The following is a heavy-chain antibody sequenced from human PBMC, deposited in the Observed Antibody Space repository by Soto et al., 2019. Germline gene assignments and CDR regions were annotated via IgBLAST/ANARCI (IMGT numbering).Heavy chain of an antibody. CDR2: IYATGTT. J-gene: IGHJ5*02. CDR3: VRDGTKALRDWCDP. CDR1: GASISGFY. V-gene: IGHV4-4*07. D-gene: IGHD1-1*01. Sequence: PSETLSLPCTVSGASISGFYWSWIRKSAGKGLEWIGRIYATGTTDYNPSLKSRVMMSVDTSKKQFSLKLGSVTAADTGVYYCVRDGTKALRDWCDPWGQGISLTVSS.